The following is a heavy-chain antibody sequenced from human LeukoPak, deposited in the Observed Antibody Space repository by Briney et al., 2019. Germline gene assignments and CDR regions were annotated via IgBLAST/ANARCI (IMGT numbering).Heavy chain of an antibody. V-gene: IGHV3-23*01. CDR2: VSGSGSPT. CDR3: AREAFPHYFDY. J-gene: IGHJ4*02. Sequence: PGGSLRLSCAASGFTFSIYVMSWVRQAPGKGLEWVSAVSGSGSPTYYADSVKGRFTISRDNSKNTLYLQMNSLRAEDTAVYYCAREAFPHYFDYWGQGTLVTVSS. D-gene: IGHD2/OR15-2a*01. CDR1: GFTFSIYV.